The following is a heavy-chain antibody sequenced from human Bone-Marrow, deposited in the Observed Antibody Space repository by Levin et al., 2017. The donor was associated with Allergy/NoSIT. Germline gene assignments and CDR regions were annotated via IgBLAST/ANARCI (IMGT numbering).Heavy chain of an antibody. CDR3: ARDYGDPYYFDY. CDR1: GFTFSSYA. J-gene: IGHJ4*02. D-gene: IGHD4-17*01. CDR2: ISYDGSNK. V-gene: IGHV3-30*04. Sequence: LSLTCAASGFTFSSYAMHWVRQAPGKGLEWVAVISYDGSNKYYADSVKGRFTISRDNSKNTLYLQMNSLRAEDTAVYYCARDYGDPYYFDYWGQGTLVTVSS.